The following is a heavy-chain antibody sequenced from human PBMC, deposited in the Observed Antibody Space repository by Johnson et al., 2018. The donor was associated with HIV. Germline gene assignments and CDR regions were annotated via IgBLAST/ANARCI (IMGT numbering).Heavy chain of an antibody. J-gene: IGHJ3*02. CDR1: GFTFDDYA. CDR3: AKDIGSGSGSYNAFDI. V-gene: IGHV3-43D*03. D-gene: IGHD3-10*01. CDR2: ISWDGGST. Sequence: VQLVESGGGVVQPGRSLRLSCAASGFTFDDYAMHWVRQAPGKGLEWVSLISWDGGSTYYADSVKGRFPISRDNSKNSLYLQMNSLRAEDTALYYCAKDIGSGSGSYNAFDIWGQGTMVTVSS.